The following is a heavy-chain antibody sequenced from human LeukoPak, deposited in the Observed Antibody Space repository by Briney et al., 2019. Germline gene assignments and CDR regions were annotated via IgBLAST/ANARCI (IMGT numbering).Heavy chain of an antibody. CDR2: TIPIFGTA. CDR1: GGTFSSYA. J-gene: IGHJ5*02. V-gene: IGHV1-69*01. CDR3: ARVKDQLITGWFDP. D-gene: IGHD2-2*01. Sequence: ASVKVSCKASGGTFSSYAISWVRQAPGQGLEWMGGTIPIFGTANYAQKFQGRVTITADESTSTAYMELSSLRSEDTAVYYCARVKDQLITGWFDPWGQGTLVTVSS.